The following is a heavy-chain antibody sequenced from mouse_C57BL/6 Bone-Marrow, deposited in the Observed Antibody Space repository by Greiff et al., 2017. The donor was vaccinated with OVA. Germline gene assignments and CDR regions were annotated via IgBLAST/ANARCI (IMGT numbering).Heavy chain of an antibody. CDR2: IYPGNSDT. CDR3: TRRGYYGREWYFDY. D-gene: IGHD1-1*01. Sequence: VQLKESGTVLARPGASVKMSCKTSGYTFTSYWMHWVKQRPGQGLEWIGAIYPGNSDTSYNQKFKGKAKLTAVTSARTAYMELSSLKNEDSAVYSCTRRGYYGREWYFDYWGQGTTLTVSS. CDR1: GYTFTSYW. J-gene: IGHJ2*01. V-gene: IGHV1-5*01.